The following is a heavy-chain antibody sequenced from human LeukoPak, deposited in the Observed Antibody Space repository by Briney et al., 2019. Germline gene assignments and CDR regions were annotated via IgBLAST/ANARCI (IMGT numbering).Heavy chain of an antibody. J-gene: IGHJ5*02. CDR2: IIPIFGTA. CDR3: AREGLQGPWFDP. D-gene: IGHD5-24*01. V-gene: IGHV1-69*05. CDR1: RGTFSSYA. Sequence: SVKVSCKASRGTFSSYAISWVRQAPGQGLEWMGGIIPIFGTANYAQKFQGRVTITTDESTSTAYMELSSLRSEDTAVYYCAREGLQGPWFDPWGQGTLVTVSS.